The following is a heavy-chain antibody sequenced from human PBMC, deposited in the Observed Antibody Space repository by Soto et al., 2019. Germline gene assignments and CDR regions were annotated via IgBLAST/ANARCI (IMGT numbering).Heavy chain of an antibody. Sequence: QVQLVESGGGVVQPGKSLRLSCAASGFIFNNYALSWVRQAPGKGLEWVAVVWYDGSNAFHADSVKGRFTISRDDSKNALYLQMNILRVEDTAVYYCAREGQGHGDYGAYACDVWGQGTMVTVSS. CDR3: AREGQGHGDYGAYACDV. V-gene: IGHV3-33*01. D-gene: IGHD4-17*01. J-gene: IGHJ3*01. CDR2: VWYDGSNA. CDR1: GFIFNNYA.